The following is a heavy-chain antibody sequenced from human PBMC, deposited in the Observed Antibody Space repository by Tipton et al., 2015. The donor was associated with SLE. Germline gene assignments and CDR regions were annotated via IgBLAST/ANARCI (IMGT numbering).Heavy chain of an antibody. J-gene: IGHJ4*02. CDR1: GGSISSGSYY. CDR3: ARAGLEGATTPYYFDY. Sequence: TLSLTCTVSGGSISSGSYYWSWIRQHPGKGLEWIGYIYYSGSTNYNPSLKSRVTMSVDTSKNQFSLKLSSVTAADTAVYYCARAGLEGATTPYYFDYWGQGTLVTVSS. D-gene: IGHD1-26*01. V-gene: IGHV4-31*03. CDR2: IYYSGST.